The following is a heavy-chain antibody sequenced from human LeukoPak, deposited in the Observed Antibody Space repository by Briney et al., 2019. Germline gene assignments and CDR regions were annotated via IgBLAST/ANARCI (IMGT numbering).Heavy chain of an antibody. J-gene: IGHJ4*02. Sequence: GGSLRLSCAASGFTFSNHGMLWVRQAPGRGLEWVAFIRYDGSNQYYADSVKGRFTISRDSSKNTLYLQMNNLRDEDTAVYYCAREVGVTTRGSFAYWGQGTLVTVSS. V-gene: IGHV3-30*02. CDR1: GFTFSNHG. CDR3: AREVGVTTRGSFAY. D-gene: IGHD1-26*01. CDR2: IRYDGSNQ.